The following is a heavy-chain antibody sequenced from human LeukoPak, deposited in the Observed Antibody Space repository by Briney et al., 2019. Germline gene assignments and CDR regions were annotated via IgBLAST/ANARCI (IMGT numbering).Heavy chain of an antibody. Sequence: GGSLRLSCAASGFTFSSYSMNWVRQAPGKGLEWVSSISSSSSYIYYADSVKGRFTVSRDSSKNTLNLQMNSLRSEDTAVYYCAKDRYPTAVTTNGMDVWGQGTTVTVSS. J-gene: IGHJ6*02. CDR1: GFTFSSYS. CDR3: AKDRYPTAVTTNGMDV. V-gene: IGHV3-21*01. CDR2: ISSSSSYI. D-gene: IGHD4-17*01.